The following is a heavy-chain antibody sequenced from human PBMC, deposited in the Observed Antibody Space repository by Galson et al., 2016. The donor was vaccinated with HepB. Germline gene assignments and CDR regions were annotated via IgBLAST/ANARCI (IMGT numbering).Heavy chain of an antibody. CDR3: ARDTSYGLGTYYPTYYYYYGLDV. Sequence: SLRHSCAASGFTFGSYWMTWVRQAPGKGLEWVANIRQDGSEKYYVDSVKGRFTISRDNARNSLYLQMNSLRAEDTAVYYCARDTSYGLGTYYPTYYYYYGLDVWGKGTTVTVSS. V-gene: IGHV3-7*01. CDR1: GFTFGSYW. CDR2: IRQDGSEK. D-gene: IGHD3-10*01. J-gene: IGHJ6*04.